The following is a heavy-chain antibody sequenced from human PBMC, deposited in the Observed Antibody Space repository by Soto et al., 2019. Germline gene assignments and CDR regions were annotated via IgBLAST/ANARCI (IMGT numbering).Heavy chain of an antibody. CDR1: GFSLSTSGVG. J-gene: IGHJ5*02. V-gene: IGHV2-5*02. CDR2: IYWDDDK. CDR3: EHSWEVSKRYDFWSGYYAGWFDP. Sequence: QITLKESGPTLVKPTQTLTLTCTFSGFSLSTSGVGVGWIRQPPGKALEWLALIYWDDDKRYSPSLKSRLTITKDTSKNQVVLTMTNMDPVDTATYYCEHSWEVSKRYDFWSGYYAGWFDPWGQGTLVTVSS. D-gene: IGHD3-3*01.